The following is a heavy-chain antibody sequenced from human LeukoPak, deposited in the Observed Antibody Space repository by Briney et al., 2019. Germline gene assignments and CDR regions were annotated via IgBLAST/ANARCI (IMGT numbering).Heavy chain of an antibody. Sequence: PSETLSLTRAVYGGSFSGYYWSWLRQPPGKGLEWIGEINHSGSTNYNPSLKSRVTISVDTSKNQFSLKLSSVTAADTAVYYCARLSLVVPAAMRAAFDIWGQGTMVTVS. CDR3: ARLSLVVPAAMRAAFDI. V-gene: IGHV4-34*01. CDR1: GGSFSGYY. D-gene: IGHD2-2*01. J-gene: IGHJ3*02. CDR2: INHSGST.